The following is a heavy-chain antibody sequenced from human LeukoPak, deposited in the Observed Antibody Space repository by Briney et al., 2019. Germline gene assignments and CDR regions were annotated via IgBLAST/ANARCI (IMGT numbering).Heavy chain of an antibody. V-gene: IGHV3-23*01. Sequence: GGSLRLSCAASGFTFSSYAMSWVRQAPGKGLEWVSAISGSGGSTYYADSVKGRFTISRDNSKNTLYLQMNSLRAEDTAVYYCARRALRYCSSTSCPAQHYGVGVWGKGTTVTVSS. J-gene: IGHJ6*04. CDR2: ISGSGGST. CDR3: ARRALRYCSSTSCPAQHYGVGV. D-gene: IGHD2-2*01. CDR1: GFTFSSYA.